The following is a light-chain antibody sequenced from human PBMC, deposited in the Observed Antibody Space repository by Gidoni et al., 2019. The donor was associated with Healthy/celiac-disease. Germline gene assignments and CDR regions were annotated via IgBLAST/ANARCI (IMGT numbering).Light chain of an antibody. V-gene: IGKV3-15*01. CDR1: QSVSSN. J-gene: IGKJ4*01. Sequence: EIVMTQSPATLSVSPGERAPPSCRASQSVSSNLAWYQQKPGQAPRLLIYGASTRATGIPARFSGSGSGTEFTLTISSLQSEDFAVYYCQQYNNWPPLTFXGXTKVEIK. CDR2: GAS. CDR3: QQYNNWPPLT.